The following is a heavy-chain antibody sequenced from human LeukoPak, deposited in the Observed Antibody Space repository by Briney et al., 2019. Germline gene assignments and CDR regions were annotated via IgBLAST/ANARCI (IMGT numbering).Heavy chain of an antibody. Sequence: GGSLRLSCAASGFTFSSYSMNWVRQAPGKGLEWVSSISRGSSYIYYADSVKGRFTISRDNAKNSLYLQMNSLRAEDTAVYYCARHPFDYWGQGTLVTVSS. CDR1: GFTFSSYS. CDR3: ARHPFDY. V-gene: IGHV3-21*01. J-gene: IGHJ4*02. CDR2: ISRGSSYI.